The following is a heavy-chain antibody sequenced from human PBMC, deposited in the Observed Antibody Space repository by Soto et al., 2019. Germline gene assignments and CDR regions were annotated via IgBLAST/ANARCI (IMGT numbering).Heavy chain of an antibody. CDR2: IIPILGIA. D-gene: IGHD5-12*01. CDR1: GGTFSSYT. J-gene: IGHJ4*02. CDR3: VRDSPIGSTFSGYDGIDY. V-gene: IGHV1-69*04. Sequence: GASVKVSCKASGGTFSSYTISWVRQAPGQGLEWMGRIIPILGIANYAQKFQGRVTITADKSTGTAYMELNSLRSEDTAVYYCVRDSPIGSTFSGYDGIDYWGQGTLVTVSS.